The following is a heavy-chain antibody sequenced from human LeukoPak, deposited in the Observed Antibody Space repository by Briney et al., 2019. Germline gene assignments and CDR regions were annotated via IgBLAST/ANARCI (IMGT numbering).Heavy chain of an antibody. V-gene: IGHV1-18*01. CDR3: AAGRGYSYGYYYYYGMDV. J-gene: IGHJ6*02. Sequence: ASVKVSCKASGHTFTSYGISWVRQAPGQGLEWMGWISAYNGNTNYAQKLQGRVTMTTDTSTSTAYMELRSLRSDDTAVYYCAAGRGYSYGYYYYYGMDVWGQGTTVTVSS. CDR2: ISAYNGNT. CDR1: GHTFTSYG. D-gene: IGHD5-18*01.